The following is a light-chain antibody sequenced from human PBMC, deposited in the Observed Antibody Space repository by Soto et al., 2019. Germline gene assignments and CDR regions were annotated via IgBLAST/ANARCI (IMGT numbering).Light chain of an antibody. J-gene: IGKJ5*01. V-gene: IGKV3-11*01. CDR2: DAS. CDR1: QSVTRY. CDR3: QQWKNGGGGPIT. Sequence: EIVLTQSPATLSLSPGERATLSCRASQSVTRYLAWYQQKPGQSPRLVIYDASSRATGIPARFSGSGSGTDFTPPISSQEPEDFAVYFCQQWKNGGGGPITFGQGTRLEIK.